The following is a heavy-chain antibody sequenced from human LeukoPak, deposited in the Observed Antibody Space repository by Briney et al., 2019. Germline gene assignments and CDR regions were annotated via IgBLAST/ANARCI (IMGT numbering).Heavy chain of an antibody. Sequence: GGSLRLSCSASGFTVSSNYMSWVRQAPGKGLEWVSIMYSGGDTDYADSVKGRFTISRDNSKNTVFLQMNSLKTEDTAVYYCARNITGTTNYYYYMDVWGKGTTVTVSS. D-gene: IGHD1-7*01. CDR1: GFTVSSNY. CDR2: MYSGGDT. V-gene: IGHV3-53*01. J-gene: IGHJ6*03. CDR3: ARNITGTTNYYYYMDV.